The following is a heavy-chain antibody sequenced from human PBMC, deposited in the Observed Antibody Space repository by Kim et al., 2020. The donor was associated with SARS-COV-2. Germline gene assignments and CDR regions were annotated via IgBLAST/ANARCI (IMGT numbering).Heavy chain of an antibody. V-gene: IGHV1-3*01. D-gene: IGHD3-22*01. Sequence: ASVKVSCKASGYTFTSYAMHWVRQAPGQRLEWMGWINAGNGNTKYSQKFQGRVTITRDTSASTAYMELSSLRSEDTAVYYCARAGIVTYYDRGLPNWFDPWGQGTLVTVSS. CDR2: INAGNGNT. CDR1: GYTFTSYA. CDR3: ARAGIVTYYDRGLPNWFDP. J-gene: IGHJ5*02.